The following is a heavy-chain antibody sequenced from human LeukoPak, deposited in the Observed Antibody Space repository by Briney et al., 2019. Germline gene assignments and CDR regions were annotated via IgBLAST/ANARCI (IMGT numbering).Heavy chain of an antibody. D-gene: IGHD1-26*01. CDR2: IRSKANSYAT. J-gene: IGHJ4*02. V-gene: IGHV3-73*01. CDR3: TRRSPQNGKFDY. Sequence: PGGSLRLSXAASGFTFGGSAMHWVRQASGKGLEWLGRIRSKANSYATAYAASVKGRFTISRDDSKNTAYLQMNSLKTEDTAVYYCTRRSPQNGKFDYWGQGTLVTVSS. CDR1: GFTFGGSA.